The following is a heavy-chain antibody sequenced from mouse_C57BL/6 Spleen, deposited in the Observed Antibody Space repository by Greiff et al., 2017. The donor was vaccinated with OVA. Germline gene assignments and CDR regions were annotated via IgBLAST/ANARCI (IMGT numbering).Heavy chain of an antibody. CDR3: AREGYYYGSTLGYFDV. Sequence: EVQLQQSGPELVKPGDSVKISCKASGYSFTGYFTNWVMQSHGKSLEWIGRINPYNGDTFYNQKFKGKATLTVDKSSSTAHMELRSLTSEDSAVYYCAREGYYYGSTLGYFDVWGTGTTVTVSS. CDR2: INPYNGDT. D-gene: IGHD1-1*01. V-gene: IGHV1-20*01. CDR1: GYSFTGYF. J-gene: IGHJ1*03.